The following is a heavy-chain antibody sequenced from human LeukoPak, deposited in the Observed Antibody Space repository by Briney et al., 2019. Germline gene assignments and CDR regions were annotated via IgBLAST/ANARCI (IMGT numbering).Heavy chain of an antibody. CDR1: GFTFSSYW. V-gene: IGHV3-74*01. D-gene: IGHD5-24*01. CDR2: IHSDGRSS. J-gene: IGHJ5*02. Sequence: PGGSLRLSCAASGFTFSSYWMHWVRQVPGKGLVWVSHIHSDGRSSSYADSVKGRFTVSRDNAKNSLYLQMNSLRVEDTAVYYCVSQQLAPPWGQGTLVTVSS. CDR3: VSQQLAPP.